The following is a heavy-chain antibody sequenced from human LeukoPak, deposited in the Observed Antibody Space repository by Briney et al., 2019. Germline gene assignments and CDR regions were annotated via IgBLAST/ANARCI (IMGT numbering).Heavy chain of an antibody. V-gene: IGHV3-21*01. CDR3: ARVDILVVPAARPEY. CDR1: GFTFRSYS. Sequence: GGSLRLSCAPSGFTFRSYSMNWVRQAPGRGLEWGSSISSSSSYIYYAHSVKGRFTISRDNAKNSLYLQMNSLRAEDTAVYYCARVDILVVPAARPEYWGQGTLVTVS. J-gene: IGHJ4*02. CDR2: ISSSSSYI. D-gene: IGHD2-2*01.